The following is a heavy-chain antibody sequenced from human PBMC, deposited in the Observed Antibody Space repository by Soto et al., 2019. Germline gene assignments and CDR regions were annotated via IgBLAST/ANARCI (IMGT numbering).Heavy chain of an antibody. V-gene: IGHV1-8*01. J-gene: IGHJ2*01. CDR2: MNPNSGNT. D-gene: IGHD6-19*01. CDR1: GYTFTSYD. CDR3: ARVYSSGWPPYWYFDL. Sequence: QVQLVQSGAEVKKPGASVKVSCKASGYTFTSYDINWVRQATGQGLEWMGWMNPNSGNTGYAQKFQGRVTMTRNTSISTAYIELSSLRSEDTAVYYCARVYSSGWPPYWYFDLWGRGTLVTVSS.